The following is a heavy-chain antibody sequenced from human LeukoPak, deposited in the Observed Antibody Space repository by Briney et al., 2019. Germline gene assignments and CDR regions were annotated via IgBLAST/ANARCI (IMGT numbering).Heavy chain of an antibody. CDR2: INPSSGGT. J-gene: IGHJ5*02. V-gene: IGHV1-2*06. D-gene: IGHD2-15*01. CDR3: ARGYCSGGSCYSVENWFDP. CDR1: GYTFTKYY. Sequence: ASVKVSCKASGYTFTKYYMFWVRQTPGQGLEWMGRINPSSGGTDYAQKFQGRVTMTRDTSISTAYMELSRLRSDDTAMYYCARGYCSGGSCYSVENWFDPCGQGTLVTVSS.